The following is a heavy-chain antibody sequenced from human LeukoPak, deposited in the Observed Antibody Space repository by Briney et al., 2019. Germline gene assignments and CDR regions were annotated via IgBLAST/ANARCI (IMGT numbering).Heavy chain of an antibody. CDR1: GYTFSAFH. CDR3: ARSNYYGSQSEF. V-gene: IGHV1-2*02. CDR2: VNPNSGDT. Sequence: ASVKVSCKASGYTFSAFHIHWVRLAPGQGPEWMGWVNPNSGDTNYAQRFRGRVTMTRDTSINTAYMELSSLRSDDTAVYYCARSNYYGSQSEFWGQGTLVAVSS. J-gene: IGHJ4*02. D-gene: IGHD3-10*01.